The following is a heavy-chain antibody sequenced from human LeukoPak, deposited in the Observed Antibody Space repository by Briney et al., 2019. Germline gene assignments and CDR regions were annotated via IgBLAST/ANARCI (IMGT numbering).Heavy chain of an antibody. D-gene: IGHD3-22*01. CDR2: ISGDGGNT. Sequence: PGGSLRLSWAASGFTFSNYAMSWVRQAPGKGLEWDSGISGDGGNTYYADSVKGRFTISRDNSKNTLYLQMNSLRAEDTAVYYCARGPLDYYDSSGYYDYWGQGTLVTVSS. CDR1: GFTFSNYA. J-gene: IGHJ4*02. CDR3: ARGPLDYYDSSGYYDY. V-gene: IGHV3-23*01.